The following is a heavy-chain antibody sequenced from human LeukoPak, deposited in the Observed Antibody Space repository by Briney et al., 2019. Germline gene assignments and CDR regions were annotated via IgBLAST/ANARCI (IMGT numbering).Heavy chain of an antibody. D-gene: IGHD3-10*01. Sequence: GESLKISCKGSGYSFSSYWINWVRQMPGKGLEWMGRIDPSDSYTNYNPSFQGHVTISADKSISTAYLQWSSLMASDTAMYYCARHTISDCWGQGTQVTVSS. J-gene: IGHJ4*02. CDR3: ARHTISDC. CDR2: IDPSDSYT. V-gene: IGHV5-10-1*01. CDR1: GYSFSSYW.